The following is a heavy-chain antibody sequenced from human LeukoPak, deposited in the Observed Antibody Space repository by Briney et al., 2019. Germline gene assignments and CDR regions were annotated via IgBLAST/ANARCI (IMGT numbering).Heavy chain of an antibody. CDR2: INPSGGST. J-gene: IGHJ6*02. CDR1: GDTFTTYY. V-gene: IGHV1-46*01. CDR3: ARGGGYYDFWSGYPSGYYYGMDV. Sequence: ASVKVSCKASGDTFTTYYMHWVRQAPGQGLEWMGIINPSGGSTTNAQKFQGRVTMTRDTSTSTVYMELSSLRSEDTAVYYCARGGGYYDFWSGYPSGYYYGMDVWGQGTTVTVSS. D-gene: IGHD3-3*01.